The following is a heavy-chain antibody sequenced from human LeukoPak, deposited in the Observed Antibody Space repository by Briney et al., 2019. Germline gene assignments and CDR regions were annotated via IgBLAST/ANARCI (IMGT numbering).Heavy chain of an antibody. CDR2: IYYRGST. D-gene: IGHD6-13*01. CDR3: ARLVWRQQPDAFDI. Sequence: NPSETLSLTCTVSGGSNSSSSYPWGWIRQPPGKGLEWIGIIYYRGSTYYNPSLKSRVTISVDTSKNQFSLKLSSVTAADTAVYYCARLVWRQQPDAFDIWGQGTMVTVSS. V-gene: IGHV4-39*01. CDR1: GGSNSSSSYP. J-gene: IGHJ3*02.